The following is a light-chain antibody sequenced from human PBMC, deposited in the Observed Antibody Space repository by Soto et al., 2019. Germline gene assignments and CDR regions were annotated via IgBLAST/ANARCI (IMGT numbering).Light chain of an antibody. CDR2: DVR. V-gene: IGLV2-14*01. Sequence: QSALTQPASVSGSPGQSITISCTGTSSDVGGYNYVSWYQQNPGKAPKLIISDVRNRPSGVSNRFSGSKSGNTASLTISGLQAEDEAYYYCSSYTRSSTLVFGGGTKVTVL. CDR1: SSDVGGYNY. CDR3: SSYTRSSTLV. J-gene: IGLJ3*02.